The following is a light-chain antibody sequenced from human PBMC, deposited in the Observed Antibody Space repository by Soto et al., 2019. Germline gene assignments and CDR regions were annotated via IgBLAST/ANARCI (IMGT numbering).Light chain of an antibody. CDR2: DAS. CDR1: QSVSTY. J-gene: IGKJ5*01. Sequence: EIVLTQSPATLSLSPGERATLSCRASQSVSTYLDWYQQKPGQAPRLLIHDASNRATGIPARFSGSGSGTDFTLTISSLEPEDFAVYYCQHRSNWPPITLGQGTRLEIK. V-gene: IGKV3-11*01. CDR3: QHRSNWPPIT.